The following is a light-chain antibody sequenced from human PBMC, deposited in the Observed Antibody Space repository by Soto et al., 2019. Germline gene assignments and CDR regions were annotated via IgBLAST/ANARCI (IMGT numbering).Light chain of an antibody. CDR1: QSVSSS. CDR3: QQGSTWPWT. J-gene: IGKJ1*01. Sequence: ETVLTQSPATLSLSPGERATLSCRASQSVSSSLAWYQQKLGQAPRLLIYEASDRATGIPARFSGRGSGTDFTLIISSLEPEDFAVYYCQQGSTWPWTFGQGTKVDIK. CDR2: EAS. V-gene: IGKV3-11*01.